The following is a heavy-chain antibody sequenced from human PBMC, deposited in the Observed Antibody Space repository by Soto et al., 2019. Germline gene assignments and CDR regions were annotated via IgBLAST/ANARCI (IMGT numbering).Heavy chain of an antibody. V-gene: IGHV3-30*03. J-gene: IGHJ5*02. CDR3: ASVVVVPPAQPLPYNWNYAS. Sequence: WGSLRLSCAASGFTFSSYGMHWFRQAPGKGLEWVAVISYDGSNKYYADSVKGRFTISRDNSKNTLYVQMNSLRPEDTAVYYCASVVVVPPAQPLPYNWNYASWGQGTLVTVSS. CDR2: ISYDGSNK. D-gene: IGHD1-7*01. CDR1: GFTFSSYG.